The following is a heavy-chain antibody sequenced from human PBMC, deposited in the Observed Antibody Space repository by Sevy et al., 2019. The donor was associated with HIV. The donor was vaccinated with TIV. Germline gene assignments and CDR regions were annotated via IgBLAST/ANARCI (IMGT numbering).Heavy chain of an antibody. Sequence: ASVKVSCKASGYTFTGYYIHWVRQAPGQGLEWMGWINPNGGGTNYAQKFQGRVTMTGDTSISTAYMDLTRLRSDDTAEYYCSRSVYGSGNYLNDYWGQGPLVTVSS. CDR2: INPNGGGT. CDR1: GYTFTGYY. V-gene: IGHV1-2*02. CDR3: SRSVYGSGNYLNDY. D-gene: IGHD3-10*01. J-gene: IGHJ4*02.